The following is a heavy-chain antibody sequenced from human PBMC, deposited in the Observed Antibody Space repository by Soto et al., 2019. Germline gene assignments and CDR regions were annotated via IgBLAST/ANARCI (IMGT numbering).Heavy chain of an antibody. V-gene: IGHV1-2*02. J-gene: IGHJ6*02. CDR2: INPNSGDT. Sequence: ASVKVSCKASGYTFTAYCVQWVRQAPGQGLQWMGWINPNSGDTKYAQEFQGRVTLTRDTCISTVYMELSRLTSDDTAVYYCARDMDYYYGSGTGNGHVVWGQGTTVTVSS. CDR3: ARDMDYYYGSGTGNGHVV. CDR1: GYTFTAYC. D-gene: IGHD3-10*01.